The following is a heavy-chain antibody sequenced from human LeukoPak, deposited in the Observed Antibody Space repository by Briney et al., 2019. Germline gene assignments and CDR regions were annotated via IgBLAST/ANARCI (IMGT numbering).Heavy chain of an antibody. CDR2: IYHSGST. J-gene: IGHJ5*02. D-gene: IGHD5-18*01. CDR3: ARGNTAMVDDNWFDP. Sequence: PSETLSLTCAVSGGSISSGGYSWSWIRQPPGKGLEWIGYIYHSGSTYYNLSLKSRVTISVDRSKNQFSLKLSSVTAADTAVYYCARGNTAMVDDNWFDPWGQGTLVTVSS. V-gene: IGHV4-30-2*01. CDR1: GGSISSGGYS.